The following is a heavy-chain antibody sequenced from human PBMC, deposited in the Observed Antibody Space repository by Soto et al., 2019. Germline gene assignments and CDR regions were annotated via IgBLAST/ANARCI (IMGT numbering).Heavy chain of an antibody. V-gene: IGHV3-11*01. Sequence: GGSLRLSCAASGFTFSDYYMSWIRQAPGKGLEWVSYISSSGSTIYYADSVKGRFTISRDNAKNSLYLQMNSLRAEDTAVYYCARGGYDFWSGYTDSSPYYYYYMDVWGKGTTVTVSS. D-gene: IGHD3-3*01. CDR1: GFTFSDYY. CDR2: ISSSGSTI. CDR3: ARGGYDFWSGYTDSSPYYYYYMDV. J-gene: IGHJ6*03.